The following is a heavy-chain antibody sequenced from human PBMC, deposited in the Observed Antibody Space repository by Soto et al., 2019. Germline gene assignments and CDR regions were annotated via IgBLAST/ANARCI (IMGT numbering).Heavy chain of an antibody. V-gene: IGHV4-34*01. CDR3: ARGVDQEYQLPLAIKFDY. J-gene: IGHJ4*02. D-gene: IGHD2-2*01. Sequence: PSETLSLTCTVSGGSISSDDYYWSWIRQHPGKGLEWIGEINHSGSTNYNPSLKSRVTISVDTSKNQFSLKLSSVTAADTAVYYCARGVDQEYQLPLAIKFDYWGQGTLVTVS. CDR2: INHSGST. CDR1: GGSISSDDYY.